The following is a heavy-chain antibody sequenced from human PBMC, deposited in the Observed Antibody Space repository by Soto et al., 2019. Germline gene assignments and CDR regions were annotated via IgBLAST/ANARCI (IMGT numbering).Heavy chain of an antibody. CDR3: AKDLERIATRSIDY. Sequence: EVQLLESGGGLVQPGGSLRLSCAASGFTFSSYAMSWVRQAPGKGLEWVSGISGSGVSTYYADSVKGRFTISRDNSKNTLYRQMNSLRAEDTAVYYCAKDLERIATRSIDYWGQGTLVTVSS. CDR2: ISGSGVST. D-gene: IGHD6-6*01. J-gene: IGHJ4*02. V-gene: IGHV3-23*01. CDR1: GFTFSSYA.